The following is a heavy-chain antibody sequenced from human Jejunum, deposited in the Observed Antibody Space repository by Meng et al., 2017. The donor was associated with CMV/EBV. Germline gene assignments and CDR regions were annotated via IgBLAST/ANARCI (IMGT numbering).Heavy chain of an antibody. V-gene: IGHV3-7*03. CDR2: IGLDGSEK. J-gene: IGHJ3*02. Sequence: GSYWMNWVRQAPGKGLEWVAYIGLDGSEKHYVGSVKGRFTISRDNVKNTLYLQMNSLRDEDTAMYYCARGYDSSGYYQKDGALDIWGQGTMVTVSS. D-gene: IGHD3-22*01. CDR1: GSYW. CDR3: ARGYDSSGYYQKDGALDI.